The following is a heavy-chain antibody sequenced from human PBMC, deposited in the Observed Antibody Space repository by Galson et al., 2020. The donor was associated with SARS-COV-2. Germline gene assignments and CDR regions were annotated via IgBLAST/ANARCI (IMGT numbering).Heavy chain of an antibody. Sequence: GESLKISCAASGFTFSSYWMSWVRQAPGKGLEWVANIKQDGSEKYYVDSVKGRFTISRDNAKNSLYLQMNSLRAEDTAVYYCARDRGYYYIHDAFDIWGQGTMVTVSS. CDR3: ARDRGYYYIHDAFDI. CDR1: GFTFSSYW. D-gene: IGHD3-22*01. V-gene: IGHV3-7*01. J-gene: IGHJ3*02. CDR2: IKQDGSEK.